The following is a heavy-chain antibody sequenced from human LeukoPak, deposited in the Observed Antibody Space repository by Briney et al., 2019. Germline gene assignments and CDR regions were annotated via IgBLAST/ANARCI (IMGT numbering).Heavy chain of an antibody. Sequence: GSVKVSCKASGYTFTGYYMHWVRQAPGQGLEWMGWINPNSGGTNYAQKFQGRVTMTRDTSISTAYMELSRLRSDDTAVYYCARDGEVSNYDDFDYWGQGTLVTVSS. J-gene: IGHJ4*02. V-gene: IGHV1-2*02. CDR3: ARDGEVSNYDDFDY. CDR1: GYTFTGYY. D-gene: IGHD4-11*01. CDR2: INPNSGGT.